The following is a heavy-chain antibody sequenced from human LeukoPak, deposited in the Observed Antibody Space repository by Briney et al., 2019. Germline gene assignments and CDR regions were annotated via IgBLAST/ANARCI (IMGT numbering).Heavy chain of an antibody. CDR2: INPNSGGT. Sequence: ASVKVSCKASGYTFTGYYMHWVRQAPGQGLEWMGWINPNSGGTNYAQKFQGRVTMTRDTSISTAYMELSRLRSDDTAVYYCARAPHYYGSGSYYFDYWGQGTLATVSS. V-gene: IGHV1-2*02. J-gene: IGHJ4*02. CDR3: ARAPHYYGSGSYYFDY. D-gene: IGHD3-10*01. CDR1: GYTFTGYY.